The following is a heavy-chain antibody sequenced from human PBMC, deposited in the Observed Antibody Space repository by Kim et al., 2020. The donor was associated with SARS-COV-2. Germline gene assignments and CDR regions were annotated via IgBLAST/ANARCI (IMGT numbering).Heavy chain of an antibody. Sequence: GGSLRLSCAAPGLNVSSNSLNWVRQAPGKGLEWVSVIHTDDSRYYADSVKGRFTISRDSLKNTLYLQMSSLKAEDTAVYYCARALRGTYGSFDYWDQGILVSVSS. CDR1: GLNVSSNS. CDR2: IHTDDSR. J-gene: IGHJ4*02. CDR3: ARALRGTYGSFDY. V-gene: IGHV3-53*01. D-gene: IGHD1-26*01.